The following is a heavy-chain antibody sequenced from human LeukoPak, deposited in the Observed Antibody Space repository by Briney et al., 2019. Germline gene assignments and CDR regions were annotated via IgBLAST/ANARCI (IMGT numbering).Heavy chain of an antibody. CDR1: GYTFTGHA. CDR2: INPEKRDT. Sequence: GSSVTVSCMSSGYTFTGHAIHGLRQAPGQGLEGMGWINPEKRDTGYAHKFQRRVTMTSDTSISTAYMELSSLTSDDTAVYYCAKKVRGPTHPLDFWGQGTLVTVSS. V-gene: IGHV1-2*02. D-gene: IGHD5-12*01. J-gene: IGHJ4*02. CDR3: AKKVRGPTHPLDF.